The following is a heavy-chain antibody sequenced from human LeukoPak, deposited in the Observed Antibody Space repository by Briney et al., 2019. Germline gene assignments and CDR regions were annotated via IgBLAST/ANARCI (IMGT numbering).Heavy chain of an antibody. V-gene: IGHV4-61*02. CDR1: GGSISSGSYY. D-gene: IGHD2-15*01. CDR3: ARGYCRGGSCYPIDY. Sequence: SQTLSLTCTVSGGSISSGSYYWSWIRQPAGKGLEWIGRIYTSGSTNYNPSLKNRVTISVDTSKNQFSLKLSSVTAADTAVYYCARGYCRGGSCYPIDYWGQGTLVTVSS. J-gene: IGHJ4*02. CDR2: IYTSGST.